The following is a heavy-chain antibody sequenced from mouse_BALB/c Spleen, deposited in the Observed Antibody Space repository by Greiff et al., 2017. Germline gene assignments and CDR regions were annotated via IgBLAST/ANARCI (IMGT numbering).Heavy chain of an antibody. CDR2: ISSGSSTI. V-gene: IGHV5-17*02. D-gene: IGHD4-1*01. CDR3: ARSRTGYAIDY. CDR1: GFTFSSFG. J-gene: IGHJ4*01. Sequence: EVKLVESGGGLVQPGGSRKLSCAASGFTFSSFGMHWVRQAPEKGLEWVAYISSGSSTIYYADTVKGRFTISRDNPKNTLFLQMTSLRSEDTAMYYSARSRTGYAIDYWGQGTSVTVSS.